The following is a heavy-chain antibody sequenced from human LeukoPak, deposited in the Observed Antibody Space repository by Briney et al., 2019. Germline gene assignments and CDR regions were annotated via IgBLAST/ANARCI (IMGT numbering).Heavy chain of an antibody. J-gene: IGHJ5*02. CDR3: TKASLAFGTKYFDP. V-gene: IGHV1-18*01. CDR1: GYTFTSYG. Sequence: GASVKVSCKASGYTFTSYGISWVRQAPGQGLEWMGWISAYNGNTHYAQKLQGRVTMTRVTSITTAYMELRSLRSDDTAVYYCTKASLAFGTKYFDPWGQGTLVTVSS. D-gene: IGHD3-10*01. CDR2: ISAYNGNT.